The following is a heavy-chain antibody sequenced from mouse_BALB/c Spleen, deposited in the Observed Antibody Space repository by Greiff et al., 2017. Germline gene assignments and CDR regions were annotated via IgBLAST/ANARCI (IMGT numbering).Heavy chain of an antibody. V-gene: IGHV1S22*01. J-gene: IGHJ4*01. CDR3: ARSAYYGVYYAMDY. D-gene: IGHD2-10*01. CDR1: GYTFTSYW. Sequence: LQQPGSELVRPGASVKLSCKASGYTFTSYWMHWVKQRPGQGLEWIGNIYPGSGSTNYDEKFKSQATPTVDTSASPAYMPLSSLTSEDSAVYDCARSAYYGVYYAMDYWGQGTAVTVSS. CDR2: IYPGSGST.